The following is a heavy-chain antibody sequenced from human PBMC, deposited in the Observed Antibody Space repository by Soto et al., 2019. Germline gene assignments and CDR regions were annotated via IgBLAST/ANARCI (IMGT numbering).Heavy chain of an antibody. J-gene: IGHJ4*02. CDR3: ARDRDYYTADRVDY. CDR1: HYTFTSYD. V-gene: IGHV1-18*01. Sequence: QPQLVQSGPGVKKPRASVKVSCKASHYTFTSYDVSWVRQAPGQGLAWMGWISSQNGNTVYAQNFQSTVTLTTETSTSTAFMELRNLQSDDTALYYCARDRDYYTADRVDYWAQGTLVTVSS. CDR2: ISSQNGNT. D-gene: IGHD3-10*01.